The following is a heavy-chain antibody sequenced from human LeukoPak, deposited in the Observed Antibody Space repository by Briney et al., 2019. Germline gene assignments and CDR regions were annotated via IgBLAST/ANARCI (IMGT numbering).Heavy chain of an antibody. Sequence: GGSLRLSCAASGFTFSSYSMNWVRQAPGKGLEWVSSISSSSSYIYYADSVKGRFTISRDNAKNSLYLQMNSLRAEDTAAYYCARLMAAAGFDYWGQGTLVTVSS. CDR3: ARLMAAAGFDY. D-gene: IGHD6-13*01. CDR2: ISSSSSYI. V-gene: IGHV3-21*01. CDR1: GFTFSSYS. J-gene: IGHJ4*02.